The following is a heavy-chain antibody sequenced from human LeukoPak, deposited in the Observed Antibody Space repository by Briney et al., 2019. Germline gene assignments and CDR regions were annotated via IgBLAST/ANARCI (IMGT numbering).Heavy chain of an antibody. CDR1: GFTVSSNY. Sequence: GGSLRLSCAASGFTVSSNYMSWVRQAPGQGLEWVSIIYSGGSTYSADSVKGRFTISRDNSKNTLYLQMNSLRAEDTAVYYCASILVRPGRDYWGQGTLVTVSS. V-gene: IGHV3-53*01. CDR3: ASILVRPGRDY. D-gene: IGHD3-22*01. J-gene: IGHJ4*02. CDR2: IYSGGST.